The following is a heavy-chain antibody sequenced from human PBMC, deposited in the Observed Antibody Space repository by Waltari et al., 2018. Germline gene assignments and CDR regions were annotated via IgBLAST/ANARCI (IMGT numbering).Heavy chain of an antibody. CDR3: ARDRWYFDS. Sequence: EVQLVESGGGLVQPGRSLTLSCTASGFIFRDHAVSWVRQAAGKGLEWVGFIKSKAYGATTENAASVKGRFIIARDDSKSIAYLQMDSLKTEDTAVYYCARDRWYFDSWGQGTLVTVSS. CDR2: IKSKAYGATT. J-gene: IGHJ4*02. CDR1: GFIFRDHA. D-gene: IGHD2-15*01. V-gene: IGHV3-49*04.